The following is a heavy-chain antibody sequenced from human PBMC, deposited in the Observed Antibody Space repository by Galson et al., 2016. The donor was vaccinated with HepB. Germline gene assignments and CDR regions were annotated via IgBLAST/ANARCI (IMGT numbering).Heavy chain of an antibody. CDR1: GGSITSSGHY. D-gene: IGHD5-18*01. CDR2: IYWSGST. V-gene: IGHV4-39*07. J-gene: IGHJ4*02. CDR3: VAGAGWLPDY. Sequence: TLSLTCSVSGGSITSSGHYWGWIRQPPGKGLEWIGSIYWSGSTYYNTSLKSRVTISVDTSKNQFSLKLSSVTAADTAVYYCVAGAGWLPDYWGQGTLVTVSS.